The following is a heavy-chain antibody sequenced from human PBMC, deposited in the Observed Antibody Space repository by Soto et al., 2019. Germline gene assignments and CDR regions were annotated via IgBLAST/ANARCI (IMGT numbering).Heavy chain of an antibody. CDR2: IIPILGIA. CDR3: ARDVRIAAAIPPYYYYGMDV. Sequence: QVQLVQSGAEVKKPGSSVKVSCKASGGTFSSYTISWVRQAPGQGLEWMGRIIPILGIANYAQKFQGRVTITADKSTSTAYMELSSLRSEDTAVYYCARDVRIAAAIPPYYYYGMDVWGQGTTVTVSS. CDR1: GGTFSSYT. V-gene: IGHV1-69*08. D-gene: IGHD6-13*01. J-gene: IGHJ6*02.